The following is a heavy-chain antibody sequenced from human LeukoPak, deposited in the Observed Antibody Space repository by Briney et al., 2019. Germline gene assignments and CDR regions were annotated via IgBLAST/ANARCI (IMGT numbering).Heavy chain of an antibody. V-gene: IGHV3-74*01. J-gene: IGHJ5*02. D-gene: IGHD6-6*01. CDR3: ARGGYSSSSADLDP. CDR1: GFTFSSYW. CDR2: INSDGSST. Sequence: WGSLRLSCAASGFTFSSYWMHWVRQAPGKGLVWVSRINSDGSSTSYADSVKGRFTISRDNAKNTLYLQMNSLRAEDTAVYYCARGGYSSSSADLDPWGQGTLVTVSS.